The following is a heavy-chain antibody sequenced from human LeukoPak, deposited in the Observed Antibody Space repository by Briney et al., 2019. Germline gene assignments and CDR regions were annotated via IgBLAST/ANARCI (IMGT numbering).Heavy chain of an antibody. Sequence: GGSLRLSCAASGFTFSSYSMNWVRQAPWKGLEWVSSISSSSSYIYYADSVKGRFTISRDNAKNSLYLQMNSLRAEDTAVYYCARDLSSSSWYRPYYFDYWGQGTLVTVSS. J-gene: IGHJ4*02. D-gene: IGHD6-13*01. V-gene: IGHV3-21*01. CDR2: ISSSSSYI. CDR1: GFTFSSYS. CDR3: ARDLSSSSWYRPYYFDY.